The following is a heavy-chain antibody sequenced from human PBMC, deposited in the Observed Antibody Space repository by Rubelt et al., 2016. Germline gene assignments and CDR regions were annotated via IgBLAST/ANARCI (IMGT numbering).Heavy chain of an antibody. CDR1: GYTFTTYG. J-gene: IGHJ5*02. V-gene: IGHV1-18*01. Sequence: QVQLVQSGAEVKKPGASVKVSCKASGYTFTTYGISWVRQAPGQGLEWMGGIRTYNGNTNYEQKLQGRGTMTTDTATSTADMELRSLRSDDTAMYFCARGYCSSANCLFNWFDPWGQGTLVTVSS. CDR2: IRTYNGNT. D-gene: IGHD2-2*01. CDR3: ARGYCSSANCLFNWFDP.